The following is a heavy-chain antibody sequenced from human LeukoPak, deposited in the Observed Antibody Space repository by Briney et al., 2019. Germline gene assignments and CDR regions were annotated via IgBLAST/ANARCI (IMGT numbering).Heavy chain of an antibody. V-gene: IGHV4-34*01. Sequence: SETLSLTCAVHGGSFSGYYWSWIRQPPGKGLEWIGEINHSGSTNYNPSLKSRVTISVDTSKNQFSLKLSSVTAADTAIYHCARVYSSGWYQWFDPWGQGILVTVSS. J-gene: IGHJ5*02. D-gene: IGHD6-19*01. CDR3: ARVYSSGWYQWFDP. CDR1: GGSFSGYY. CDR2: INHSGST.